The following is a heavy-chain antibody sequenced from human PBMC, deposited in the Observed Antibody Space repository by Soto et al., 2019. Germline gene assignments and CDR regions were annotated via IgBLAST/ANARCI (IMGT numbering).Heavy chain of an antibody. V-gene: IGHV3-30-3*01. CDR2: ISYDGSNQ. Sequence: QVQLVESGGGVVQSGRSLRLSCAASGFTFDTYAMHWVRQAPGKGLEWVAVISYDGSNQFYAGSVKGRFTVSRDNSKNALYLQMNSLRNHDTAVYYCTRALLTDYFDYWGQAALVTVSS. J-gene: IGHJ4*02. CDR1: GFTFDTYA. CDR3: TRALLTDYFDY.